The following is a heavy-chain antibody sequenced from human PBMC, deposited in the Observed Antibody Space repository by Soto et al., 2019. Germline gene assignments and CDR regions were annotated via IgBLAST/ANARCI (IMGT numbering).Heavy chain of an antibody. Sequence: VQLLESGGGLVQPGGSLRVSCATSGFTFDNYAMTWVRQAPGKGLEWVSSMSAGGIDTYYADSVKGRFTMSRDSSKNTLFLQMNSLRVEDTAVYYCTKGGGAGNWWGEYWGQGTLVTVSS. V-gene: IGHV3-23*01. D-gene: IGHD2-8*02. CDR3: TKGGGAGNWWGEY. CDR2: MSAGGIDT. CDR1: GFTFDNYA. J-gene: IGHJ4*02.